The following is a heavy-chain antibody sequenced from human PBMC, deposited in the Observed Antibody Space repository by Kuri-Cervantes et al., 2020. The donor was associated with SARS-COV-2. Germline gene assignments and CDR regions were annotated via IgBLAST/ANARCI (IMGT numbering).Heavy chain of an antibody. D-gene: IGHD3-10*01. J-gene: IGHJ4*02. CDR3: AKDHMAAMVRGPRGYFDY. Sequence: GESLKISCAASGFTFSSYWMHWVRQAPGKGLEWVSAISGSGGSTYYADSVKGRFTISRDNSKNTLYLQMNSLRAEDTAVYYCAKDHMAAMVRGPRGYFDYWGQGTLVTVSS. CDR1: GFTFSSYW. V-gene: IGHV3-23*01. CDR2: ISGSGGST.